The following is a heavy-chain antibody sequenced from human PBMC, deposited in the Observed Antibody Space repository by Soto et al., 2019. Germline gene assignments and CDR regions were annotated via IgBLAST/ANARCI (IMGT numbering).Heavy chain of an antibody. CDR2: IYSGGST. Sequence: GGSMRVPCAASGLNVSTKYMSWVRQAPGKGLEWVSVIYSGGSTFYADSVRGRFTISRDNSKNTVNLQMNSLRAEDTAVYYCARDPWAADYWGQGTLVTVSS. CDR3: ARDPWAADY. J-gene: IGHJ4*02. V-gene: IGHV3-66*01. D-gene: IGHD3-16*01. CDR1: GLNVSTKY.